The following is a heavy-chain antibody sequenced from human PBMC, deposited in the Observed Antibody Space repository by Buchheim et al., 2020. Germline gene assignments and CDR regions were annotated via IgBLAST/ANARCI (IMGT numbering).Heavy chain of an antibody. CDR3: VRSLSASYGMDV. CDR2: IYPADSDT. V-gene: IGHV5-51*01. J-gene: IGHJ6*02. Sequence: EVQLVQSGAEVRKPGESLKISCKCSGYSFTTYWIGWVRQMPGKGLEWMGIIYPADSDTRYSPSFQGQVTISVDRSSTTSYLQWSSLEASDIAMYYCVRSLSASYGMDVWGQGTT. CDR1: GYSFTTYW.